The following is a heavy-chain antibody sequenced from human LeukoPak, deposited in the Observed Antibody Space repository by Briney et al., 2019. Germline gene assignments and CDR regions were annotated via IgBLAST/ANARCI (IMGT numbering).Heavy chain of an antibody. J-gene: IGHJ4*02. CDR3: ARDSSGYYHRDY. CDR2: INPNSGGT. D-gene: IGHD3-22*01. Sequence: EASVKVSCKASGYTFTGYYMHWVRQAPGQGLEWMGWINPNSGGTNYAQKFQGRVTMTRDTSISTAYMELSRLRSDDTAVYYCARDSSGYYHRDYWGQGTLVTVSS. CDR1: GYTFTGYY. V-gene: IGHV1-2*02.